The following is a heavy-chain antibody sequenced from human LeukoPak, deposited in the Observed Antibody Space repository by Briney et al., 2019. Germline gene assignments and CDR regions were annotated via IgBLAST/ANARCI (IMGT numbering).Heavy chain of an antibody. D-gene: IGHD3-22*01. CDR1: GASISSYY. V-gene: IGHV4-59*01. J-gene: IGHJ3*02. Sequence: SQTLSLTCTVAGASISSYYWSWVRQPPGKGLEWLGYIYYSGSTNYNPSLKSRVTISVDTSKNQFSLKLSSVTAADTAVYYCARDVPNYYDSSGNAFDIWGQGTMVTVSS. CDR3: ARDVPNYYDSSGNAFDI. CDR2: IYYSGST.